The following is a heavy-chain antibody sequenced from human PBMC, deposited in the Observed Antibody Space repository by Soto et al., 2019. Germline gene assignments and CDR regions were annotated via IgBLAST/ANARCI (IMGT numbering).Heavy chain of an antibody. J-gene: IGHJ4*02. CDR2: IIPIFGTA. Sequence: GASVKVSCKASGGTFSSYAISWVRQAPGQGLEWMGGIIPIFGTANYAQKFQGRVTITADESTSTAYMELSSLRSEDTAVYYCARGGYYYDFWSGYYTGGLDYWGQGTRVTVSS. V-gene: IGHV1-69*13. CDR3: ARGGYYYDFWSGYYTGGLDY. D-gene: IGHD3-3*01. CDR1: GGTFSSYA.